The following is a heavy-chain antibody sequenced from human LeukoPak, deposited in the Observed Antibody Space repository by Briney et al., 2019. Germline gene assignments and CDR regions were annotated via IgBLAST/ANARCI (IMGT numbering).Heavy chain of an antibody. CDR3: ARGLSGYASSLGY. D-gene: IGHD6-6*01. Sequence: AGGSLRLSCAASGFTFDDYGMSWVRQAPGKGLEWVSGINWNGGSTGYADSVKGRFTISRDNAKNSLYLQMNSLRAEDTAVYYCARGLSGYASSLGYWGQGTLVTVSA. CDR1: GFTFDDYG. V-gene: IGHV3-20*04. CDR2: INWNGGST. J-gene: IGHJ4*02.